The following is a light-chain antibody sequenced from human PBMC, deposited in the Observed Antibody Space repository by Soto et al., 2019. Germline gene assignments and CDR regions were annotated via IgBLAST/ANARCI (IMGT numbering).Light chain of an antibody. CDR1: SSDVGGSNF. CDR3: VSYTSSTTYV. J-gene: IGLJ1*01. CDR2: DVA. Sequence: QSALTQPAPVSDSPGQSITISCTGTSSDVGGSNFVSWYQQHPGKPPKLIIYDVANRPSGVSKRFSGSKSGSTASLIISRLQTEDEADYYCVSYTSSTTYVFGTGTKVTVL. V-gene: IGLV2-14*03.